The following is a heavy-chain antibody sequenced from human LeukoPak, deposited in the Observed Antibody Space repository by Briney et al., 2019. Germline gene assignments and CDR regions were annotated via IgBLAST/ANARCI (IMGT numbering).Heavy chain of an antibody. J-gene: IGHJ6*03. V-gene: IGHV4-38-2*02. Sequence: LETLSLTCTVSGYSISSGYYWGWIRPPPGKGLEWVANIYRDGNTYYSPSLKSRVTISVDTSKNQFSLKLSSVTAADTAVYYCARESILTGYTNYYYYYMDVWGKGTTVTISS. CDR2: IYRDGNT. CDR3: ARESILTGYTNYYYYYMDV. D-gene: IGHD3-9*01. CDR1: GYSISSGYY.